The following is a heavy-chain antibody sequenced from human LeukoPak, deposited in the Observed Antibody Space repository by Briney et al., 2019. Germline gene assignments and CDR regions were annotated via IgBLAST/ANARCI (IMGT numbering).Heavy chain of an antibody. Sequence: SETLSLTCAVYGGSFSGYYWSWIRQPPGKGLKWIGEINHSGSTNYNPSLKSRVTISVDTSKNQFSLKLSSVTAADTAVYYCARAWIQLWYTYGMDVWGQGTTVTVSS. CDR2: INHSGST. CDR1: GGSFSGYY. J-gene: IGHJ6*02. D-gene: IGHD5-18*01. CDR3: ARAWIQLWYTYGMDV. V-gene: IGHV4-34*01.